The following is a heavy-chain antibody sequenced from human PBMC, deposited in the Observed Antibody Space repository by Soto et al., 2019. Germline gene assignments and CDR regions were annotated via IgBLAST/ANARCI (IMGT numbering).Heavy chain of an antibody. CDR2: IYPGDSDT. D-gene: IGHD2-8*02. V-gene: IGHV5-51*01. Sequence: GESLKTSCKVSGRTFINHWIAWVCQMPGKGLGWMGIIYPGDSDTRYSPSFLGQVTISADKSIKTTYLQWRSLKASDTAIYFCASSVLVTSTMNYFDLWGQGTLVTVSS. J-gene: IGHJ4*02. CDR3: ASSVLVTSTMNYFDL. CDR1: GRTFINHW.